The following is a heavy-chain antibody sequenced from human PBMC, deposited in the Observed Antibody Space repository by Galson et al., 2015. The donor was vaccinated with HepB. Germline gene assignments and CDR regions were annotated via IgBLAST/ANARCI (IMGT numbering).Heavy chain of an antibody. D-gene: IGHD3-10*02. V-gene: IGHV3-23*01. CDR1: GFTFSSYA. Sequence: SLRLSCAASGFTFSSYAMTWVRQAPGKGLEWVSGISASGVTTYYADSVKGRFTISRDNSKNTLSLQVISLRAEDTAMYYCAKDMFEYGAESPIFAKIIHAFDIWGQGAMVTVSS. CDR2: ISASGVTT. J-gene: IGHJ3*02. CDR3: AKDMFEYGAESPIFAKIIHAFDI.